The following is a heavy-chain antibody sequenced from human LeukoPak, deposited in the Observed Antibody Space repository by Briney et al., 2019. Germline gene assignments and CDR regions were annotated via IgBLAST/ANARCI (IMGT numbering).Heavy chain of an antibody. Sequence: GGSLRLSCAASGFTFSNYWMSWVRQAPGKGLEWVANIKQDGSEKYYVNSVKGRFTISRDNAKNSLYLQMNSLRAEDTAVYYCAREGVGATFLGYWGQRTPVTVSS. CDR2: IKQDGSEK. CDR1: GFTFSNYW. J-gene: IGHJ4*02. CDR3: AREGVGATFLGY. D-gene: IGHD1-26*01. V-gene: IGHV3-7*03.